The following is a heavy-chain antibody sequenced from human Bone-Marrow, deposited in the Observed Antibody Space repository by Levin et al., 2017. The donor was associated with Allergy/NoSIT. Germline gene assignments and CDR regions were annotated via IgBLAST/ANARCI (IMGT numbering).Heavy chain of an antibody. D-gene: IGHD4-17*01. J-gene: IGHJ4*02. Sequence: GGSLRLSCAASGFTFSSYEMNWVRQAPGKGLEWVSYISSSGSTIYYADSVKGRFTISRDNAKNSLYLQMNSLRAEDTAVYYCARVTTVTTNRWAPQKDLDYWGQGTLVTVSS. CDR3: ARVTTVTTNRWAPQKDLDY. V-gene: IGHV3-48*03. CDR1: GFTFSSYE. CDR2: ISSSGSTI.